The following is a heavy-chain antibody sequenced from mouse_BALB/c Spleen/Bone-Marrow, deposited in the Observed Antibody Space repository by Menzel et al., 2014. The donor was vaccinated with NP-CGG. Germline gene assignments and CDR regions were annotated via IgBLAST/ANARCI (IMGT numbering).Heavy chain of an antibody. CDR3: ARGVNYNYAYFDC. CDR2: IYPTTGYT. CDR1: GYTFTSYT. D-gene: IGHD1-1*01. V-gene: IGHV1-4*01. J-gene: IGHJ2*01. Sequence: QVQLQQPGAELARPGASVKMSCKASGYTFTSYTMHWVKQRPGQGLEWIGYIYPTTGYTNYNQTFKDKASMTADKSSSTAYMQLNSLTSEDSAVYYCARGVNYNYAYFDCWGQGTTLTVSS.